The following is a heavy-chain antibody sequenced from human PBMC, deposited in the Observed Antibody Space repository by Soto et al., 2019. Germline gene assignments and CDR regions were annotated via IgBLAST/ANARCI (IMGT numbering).Heavy chain of an antibody. CDR3: ARAHPMGITMIVVVTTFDY. CDR2: ISAYNGNT. J-gene: IGHJ4*02. CDR1: GYTFTSYG. V-gene: IGHV1-18*01. Sequence: GASVKVSCKASGYTFTSYGISWARQAPGQGLEWMGWISAYNGNTNYAQKLQGRVTMTTDTSTSTAYMELRSLRSDDTAVYYCARAHPMGITMIVVVTTFDYWGRGTLVTVSS. D-gene: IGHD3-22*01.